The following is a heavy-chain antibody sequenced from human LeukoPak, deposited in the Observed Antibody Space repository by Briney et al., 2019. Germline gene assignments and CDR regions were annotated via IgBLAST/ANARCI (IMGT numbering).Heavy chain of an antibody. Sequence: GGSLRLSCAASGFTFSSYAMSWVRQAPGKGLDWVSPISGSGGSTYYADSVKGRFTISRDNSKNTLYLQMNSLRAEDTAVYYCAKAGPYYYDSSGYFDYWGQGTLVTVSS. CDR2: ISGSGGST. CDR3: AKAGPYYYDSSGYFDY. V-gene: IGHV3-23*01. CDR1: GFTFSSYA. J-gene: IGHJ4*02. D-gene: IGHD3-22*01.